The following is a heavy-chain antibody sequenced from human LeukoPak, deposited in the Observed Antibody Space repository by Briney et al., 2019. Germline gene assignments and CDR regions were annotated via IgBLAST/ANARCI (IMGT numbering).Heavy chain of an antibody. CDR2: IYYTGNT. CDR1: GFTFSGDN. CDR3: AREGLLDWVWNFDL. J-gene: IGHJ2*01. D-gene: IGHD3-3*01. V-gene: IGHV4-59*01. Sequence: GSLRLSCAASGFTFSGDNMNWVRQAPGKGLEWIGYIYYTGNTNYNPSLKSRVTISLDTSKTQFSLKLRSVTAADTAVYYCAREGLLDWVWNFDLWGRGTLVTVSS.